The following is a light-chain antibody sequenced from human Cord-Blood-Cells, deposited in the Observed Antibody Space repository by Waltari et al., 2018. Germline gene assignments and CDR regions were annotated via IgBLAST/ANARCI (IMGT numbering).Light chain of an antibody. CDR3: QVWDSSSDHWV. CDR2: YDS. J-gene: IGLJ3*02. V-gene: IGLV3-21*04. Sequence: SYVPTQPPSASVAPGKMDRITCWGNNSGSKMVHRYQQKPRLAPVLVIYYDSDRPSGIPDRFSGSNSGNTATLTISRVEAGDEADYYCQVWDSSSDHWVFGGGTKLTVL. CDR1: NSGSKM.